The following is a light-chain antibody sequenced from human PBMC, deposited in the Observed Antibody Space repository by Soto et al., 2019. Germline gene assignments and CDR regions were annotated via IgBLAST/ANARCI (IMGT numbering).Light chain of an antibody. CDR2: GAS. CDR3: QQYTNWPRA. CDR1: QSVSSI. Sequence: EIVITQAPATLSVFPGERATLSCRASQSVSSILAWYQQKPGQSPRLLIYGASTRATGIPARFSGSGSGTEFTLIISSLQSEDAAVYYCQQYTNWPRAFGGGTKVEIK. V-gene: IGKV3-15*01. J-gene: IGKJ4*01.